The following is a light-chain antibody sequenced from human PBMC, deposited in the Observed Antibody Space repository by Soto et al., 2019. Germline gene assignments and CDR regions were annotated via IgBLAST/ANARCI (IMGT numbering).Light chain of an antibody. CDR3: QTWGTGIQV. Sequence: QSVLTQSHSASACLGASVKLTCTLSSGHSSYAIAWHQQQPEKGPRYLMKLNSDGSHSKGDGIPDRFSGSSSGAERYLTISSLQSEDEADYYCQTWGTGIQVFGTGTKLTVL. J-gene: IGLJ1*01. CDR2: LNSDGSH. V-gene: IGLV4-69*01. CDR1: SGHSSYA.